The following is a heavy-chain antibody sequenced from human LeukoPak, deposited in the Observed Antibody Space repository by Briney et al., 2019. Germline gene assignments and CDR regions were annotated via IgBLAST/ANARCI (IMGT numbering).Heavy chain of an antibody. Sequence: SGGSLRLSCAASGFTFSSYAMSWVRQAPGKGLEWVSAISGSGGSTDYADSVKGRFTISRDNSKNTMSLRMDGLRVEDTAVYYCTMCSSWGCFEYWGQGSLVTVSP. J-gene: IGHJ4*02. D-gene: IGHD6-13*01. CDR1: GFTFSSYA. V-gene: IGHV3-23*01. CDR2: ISGSGGST. CDR3: TMCSSWGCFEY.